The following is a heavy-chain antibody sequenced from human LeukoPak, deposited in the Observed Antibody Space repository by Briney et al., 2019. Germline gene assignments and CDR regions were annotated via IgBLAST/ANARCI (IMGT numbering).Heavy chain of an antibody. D-gene: IGHD1-26*01. CDR3: AASGGSYATTADY. V-gene: IGHV4-59*01. CDR1: GGSISSYY. J-gene: IGHJ4*02. CDR2: IYYSGST. Sequence: SETLSLTCAVSGGSISSYYWSWIRQPPGKGLEWIGYIYYSGSTNYNPSLKSRVTISVDTSKNQFSLKLSSVTAADTAVYYCAASGGSYATTADYWGQGTLVTVSS.